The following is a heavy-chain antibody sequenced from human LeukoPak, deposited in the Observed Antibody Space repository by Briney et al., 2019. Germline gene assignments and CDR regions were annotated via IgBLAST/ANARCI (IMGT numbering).Heavy chain of an antibody. CDR1: GFIFRNFA. CDR3: ARDAGGAWPFDY. Sequence: GRSLRLSCAASGFIFRNFAMQWVRQAPGKGLEWVGVMWTDRSDKYYADSVKGRFTISRDNSKNTLSLEMNSLRADDTATYYCARDAGGAWPFDYWGQGTRVIVSS. V-gene: IGHV3-33*01. J-gene: IGHJ4*02. CDR2: MWTDRSDK. D-gene: IGHD4-17*01.